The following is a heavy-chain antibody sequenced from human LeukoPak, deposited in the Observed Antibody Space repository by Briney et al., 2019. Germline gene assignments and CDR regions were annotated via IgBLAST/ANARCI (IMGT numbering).Heavy chain of an antibody. Sequence: GGSLRLSCAASGFTFSSYSMNWVRQAPGKGLEWVSSISSSSSYIYYADSVKGRFTISRDNAKNSLYLQMNSLRAEGTAVYYCASGYDPFYYYYGMDVWGQGTTVTVSS. V-gene: IGHV3-21*01. CDR3: ASGYDPFYYYYGMDV. CDR2: ISSSSSYI. D-gene: IGHD5-12*01. J-gene: IGHJ6*02. CDR1: GFTFSSYS.